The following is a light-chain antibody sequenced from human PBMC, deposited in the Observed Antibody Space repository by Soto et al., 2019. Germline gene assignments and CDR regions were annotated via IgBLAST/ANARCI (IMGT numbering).Light chain of an antibody. Sequence: EIVLTQSPATLSLSPGERATLSCGASQSVSSTYLAWYQQKPGLAPRLLIYDASSRATVIPDRFSGSGSGTAFTITSRRLEHLDFELYYCQQYGSSPYTFGQGTKLEIK. V-gene: IGKV3D-20*01. J-gene: IGKJ2*01. CDR3: QQYGSSPYT. CDR2: DAS. CDR1: QSVSSTY.